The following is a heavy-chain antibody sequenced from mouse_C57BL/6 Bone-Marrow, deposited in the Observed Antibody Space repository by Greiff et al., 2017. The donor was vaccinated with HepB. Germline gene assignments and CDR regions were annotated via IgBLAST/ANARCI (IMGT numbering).Heavy chain of an antibody. Sequence: QVQLQQPGAELVKPGASVKLSCKASGYTFTSYWMQWVKQRPGQGLEWIGEIDPSDSYTNYNQKFKGKATVTVDTSSSTAYMQLSSLTSEDSAVYYCAREGVPYYFDYWGQGTTLTVSS. CDR1: GYTFTSYW. V-gene: IGHV1-50*01. J-gene: IGHJ2*01. CDR2: IDPSDSYT. CDR3: AREGVPYYFDY.